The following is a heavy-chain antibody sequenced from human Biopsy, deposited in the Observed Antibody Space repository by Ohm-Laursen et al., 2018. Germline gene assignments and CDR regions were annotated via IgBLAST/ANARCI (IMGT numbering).Heavy chain of an antibody. D-gene: IGHD3-16*01. Sequence: TLSLTCAVFGFSISSGHYWAWIRQPPGKGLEWIGTISHSGNTYYNPSLKTRVTMSLDTSKNQFSLKLNSVTAADTAVYFCARDSRGGHLNTTLITGKNLDSWGQGILVTVSS. CDR3: ARDSRGGHLNTTLITGKNLDS. V-gene: IGHV4-38-2*02. CDR1: GFSISSGHY. J-gene: IGHJ4*02. CDR2: ISHSGNT.